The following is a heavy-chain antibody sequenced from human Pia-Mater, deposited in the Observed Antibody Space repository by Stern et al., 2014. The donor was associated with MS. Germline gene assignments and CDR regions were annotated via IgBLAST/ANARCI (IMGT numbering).Heavy chain of an antibody. Sequence: QLVQSGAELIRPGESLKISCKGSGFKFSIYWIAWVRQMPGTGLEWMGIIYPGDSGTRYSPSFQGQVTVSADKSTRPAYLQWSSLNASDTAMYFCARQTTAWASDVWGQGTLVTVPS. J-gene: IGHJ4*02. CDR1: GFKFSIYW. CDR2: IYPGDSGT. V-gene: IGHV5-51*01. D-gene: IGHD1-14*01. CDR3: ARQTTAWASDV.